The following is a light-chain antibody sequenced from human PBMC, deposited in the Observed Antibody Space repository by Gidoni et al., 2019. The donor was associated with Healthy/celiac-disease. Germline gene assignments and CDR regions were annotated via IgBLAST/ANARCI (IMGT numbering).Light chain of an antibody. CDR3: AAWDDSLSGWV. V-gene: IGLV1-47*01. CDR2: RNN. J-gene: IGLJ3*02. Sequence: QSALSQPPSPSGPPGQRVTISCSGSSSNIGSNYVYWYQQLPGTAPKRLIYRNNQRPSGVPDRFSGSKSGTSASLAISGLRSEDEADYYCAAWDDSLSGWVFGGGTKLTVL. CDR1: SSNIGSNY.